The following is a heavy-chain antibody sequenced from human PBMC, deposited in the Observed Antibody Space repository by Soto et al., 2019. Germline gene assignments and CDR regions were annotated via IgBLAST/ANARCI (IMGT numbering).Heavy chain of an antibody. CDR2: ISYDGSNK. V-gene: IGHV3-30*18. J-gene: IGHJ4*02. CDR3: AKDPRIFGVVIIRESLVVYFDY. CDR1: GFTFSSYG. D-gene: IGHD3-3*01. Sequence: VQLVESGGGVVQPGRSLRLSCAASGFTFSSYGMHWVRQAPGKGLEWVAVISYDGSNKYYADSVKGRFTISRDNSKNTLYLQMNSLRAEDTAVYYCAKDPRIFGVVIIRESLVVYFDYWGQGTLVTVSS.